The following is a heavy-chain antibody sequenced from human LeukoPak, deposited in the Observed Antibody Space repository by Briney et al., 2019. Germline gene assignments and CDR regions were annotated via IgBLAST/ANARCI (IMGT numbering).Heavy chain of an antibody. V-gene: IGHV3-23*01. D-gene: IGHD1-26*01. CDR1: GFTFSSCA. Sequence: GGSLRLSCGASGFTFSSCAMSWVRQAPGKGLEWVSTISDSGADTYYADSVRGRFTISRDNSKNTLYLGMDSLGAEDTAIYYCAKYRLVGARGYFDYWGQGILVTVSS. J-gene: IGHJ4*02. CDR2: ISDSGADT. CDR3: AKYRLVGARGYFDY.